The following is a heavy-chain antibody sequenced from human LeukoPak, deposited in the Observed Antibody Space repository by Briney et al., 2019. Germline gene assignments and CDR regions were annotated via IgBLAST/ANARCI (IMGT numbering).Heavy chain of an antibody. V-gene: IGHV4-34*01. CDR2: INHSGST. D-gene: IGHD6-19*01. J-gene: IGHJ6*02. Sequence: SETLSLTCAVYGGSFSGYYWSWIRQPPGKGLEWIGEINHSGSTNYNPSLKSRVIISVDTSKNQFSLKLSSVTAADTAVYYCARVAVAGRVYYYYYGMDVWGQGTTVTVSS. CDR3: ARVAVAGRVYYYYYGMDV. CDR1: GGSFSGYY.